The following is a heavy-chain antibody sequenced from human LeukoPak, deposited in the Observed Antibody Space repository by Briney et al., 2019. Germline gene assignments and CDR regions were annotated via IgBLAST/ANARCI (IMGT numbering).Heavy chain of an antibody. J-gene: IGHJ3*02. CDR1: GFTFSSYD. D-gene: IGHD4-23*01. CDR2: IGTAGDT. Sequence: GGSLRLSCAASGFTFSSYDMHWVRQATGKGLEWVSAIGTAGDTYYPGSVKGRFTISRENAKNSLYLQMNSLRAGDSAAYYCARDGNDAFDIWGQGTMVTVSS. CDR3: ARDGNDAFDI. V-gene: IGHV3-13*01.